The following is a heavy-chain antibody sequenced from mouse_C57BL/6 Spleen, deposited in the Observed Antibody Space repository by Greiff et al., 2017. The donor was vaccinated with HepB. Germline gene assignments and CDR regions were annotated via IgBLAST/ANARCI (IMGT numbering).Heavy chain of an antibody. CDR2: IYPGSGNT. CDR3: ARFTTVVDWYFDV. Sequence: QVQLQQSGPELVKPGASVKISCKASGYSFTSYYIHWVKQRPGQGLEWIGWIYPGSGNTKYNEKFKGKATLTADTSSSTAYMQLSSLTSEDSAVYYCARFTTVVDWYFDVWGTGTTVTVSS. D-gene: IGHD1-1*01. J-gene: IGHJ1*03. CDR1: GYSFTSYY. V-gene: IGHV1-66*01.